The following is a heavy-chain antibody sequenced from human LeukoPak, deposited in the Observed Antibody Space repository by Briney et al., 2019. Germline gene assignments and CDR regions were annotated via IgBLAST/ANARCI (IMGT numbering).Heavy chain of an antibody. J-gene: IGHJ5*02. CDR1: GGSISSYY. CDR3: ARDKNYYYSWRSNPLCFDP. V-gene: IGHV4-59*01. Sequence: SETLSLTCTVSGGSISSYYWNWIRQPPGKGLEWIGYIYYSGSTNYNPSLKSRVSMSVDTSKSQFSLRLTSMTAADTAVYYCARDKNYYYSWRSNPLCFDPWGQGTLVTVSS. CDR2: IYYSGST. D-gene: IGHD3-10*01.